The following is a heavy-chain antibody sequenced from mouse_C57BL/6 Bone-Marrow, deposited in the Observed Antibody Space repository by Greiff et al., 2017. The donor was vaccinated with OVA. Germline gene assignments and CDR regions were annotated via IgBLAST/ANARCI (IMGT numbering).Heavy chain of an antibody. CDR3: TTPIYYGSSRYFDV. J-gene: IGHJ1*03. Sequence: EVQLQQSGAELVRPGASVKLSCTASGFNIKDDYMHWVKQRPEQGLEWIGWIDPENGDTEYAPKFQGKATITADTSSNTAYLQLSSLTSEDTAVYYCTTPIYYGSSRYFDVWGTGTTVTVSS. V-gene: IGHV14-4*01. D-gene: IGHD1-1*01. CDR2: IDPENGDT. CDR1: GFNIKDDY.